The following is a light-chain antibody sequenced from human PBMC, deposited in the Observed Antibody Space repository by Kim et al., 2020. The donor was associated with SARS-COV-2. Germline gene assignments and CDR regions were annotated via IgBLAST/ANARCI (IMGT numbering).Light chain of an antibody. CDR3: QSYDSSNVV. J-gene: IGLJ2*01. V-gene: IGLV6-57*03. CDR2: EDN. CDR1: RGSIASNY. Sequence: GKTGNISCTRSRGSIASNYVQWYQQRPGSAPTTVIYEDNQRPSGVPDRFSGSIDSSSNSASLTISGLKTEDEADYYCQSYDSSNVVFGGGTQLTVL.